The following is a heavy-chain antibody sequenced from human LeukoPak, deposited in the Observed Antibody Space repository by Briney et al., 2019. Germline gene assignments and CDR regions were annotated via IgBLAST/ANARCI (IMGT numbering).Heavy chain of an antibody. J-gene: IGHJ4*02. D-gene: IGHD4-23*01. CDR3: ARSGYGGKTFDY. CDR2: INPSGGST. Sequence: ASVKVSCKASGYTFTSYYMHWARQAPRQGREWMGIINPSGGSTSYAQKSQGRVTMTRDTSTSTVYMELSSLRAEDTAVYYCARSGYGGKTFDYWGQGTLVTVSS. CDR1: GYTFTSYY. V-gene: IGHV1-46*03.